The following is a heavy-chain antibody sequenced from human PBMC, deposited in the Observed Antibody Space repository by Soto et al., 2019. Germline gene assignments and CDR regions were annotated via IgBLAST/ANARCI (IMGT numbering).Heavy chain of an antibody. Sequence: EVQLVESGGGLVQPGGSLRLSCAASGFTVSSDYMTWVRQAPGKGLEWVSIIYSGVNTSYADSVKGRFTISRDNAKNTLARQMNSLRAEATAVYFGARGRLLLRDRGQGAVVTVSS. CDR1: GFTVSSDY. J-gene: IGHJ4*02. CDR3: ARGRLLLRD. V-gene: IGHV3-66*01. CDR2: IYSGVNT. D-gene: IGHD3-10*01.